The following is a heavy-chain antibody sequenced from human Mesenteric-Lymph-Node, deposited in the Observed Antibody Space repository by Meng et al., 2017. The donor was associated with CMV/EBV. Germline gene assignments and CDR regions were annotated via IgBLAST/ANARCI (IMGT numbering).Heavy chain of an antibody. Sequence: ASVKVSCKASGYTFTSYDINWVRQATGQGLEWMGWMNPNSGNTGYEQKFQGRVTMTRNTSISTAYMELRSLRSEDTAVYYCAKQRAGLDPWGQGTLVTVSS. CDR1: GYTFTSYD. CDR3: AKQRAGLDP. J-gene: IGHJ5*02. CDR2: MNPNSGNT. D-gene: IGHD6-25*01. V-gene: IGHV1-8*01.